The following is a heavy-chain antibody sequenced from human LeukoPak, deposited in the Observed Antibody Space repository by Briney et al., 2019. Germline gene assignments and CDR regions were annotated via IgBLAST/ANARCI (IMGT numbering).Heavy chain of an antibody. CDR2: IRSTANGYAT. J-gene: IGHJ4*02. V-gene: IGHV3-73*01. CDR1: GFTFSGSA. D-gene: IGHD3-10*01. Sequence: GGSLRLSCAASGFTFSGSALHWVRQASGKGLEWVGRIRSTANGYATAHAASVKGRFTISRDDSKNTAYLQMDSLKTEDTAVYYCTGNYYGSGSYADFDYWGQGTLVTVSS. CDR3: TGNYYGSGSYADFDY.